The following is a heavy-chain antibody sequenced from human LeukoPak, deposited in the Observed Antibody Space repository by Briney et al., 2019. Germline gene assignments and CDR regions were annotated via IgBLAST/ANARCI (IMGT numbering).Heavy chain of an antibody. CDR3: AIRSGYYTWYFDY. CDR1: GGTFSSYA. V-gene: IGHV1-2*02. D-gene: IGHD3-3*01. J-gene: IGHJ4*02. CDR2: INPNSGGT. Sequence: GASVKVSCKASGGTFSSYAISWVRQAPGQGLEWMGWINPNSGGTNYAQKFQGRVTMTRDTSISTAYMELSRLRSDDTAVYYCAIRSGYYTWYFDYWGQGTLVTVSS.